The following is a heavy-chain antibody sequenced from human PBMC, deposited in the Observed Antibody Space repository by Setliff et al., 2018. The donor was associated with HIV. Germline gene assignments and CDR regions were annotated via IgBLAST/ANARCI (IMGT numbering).Heavy chain of an antibody. CDR3: ARVGLGGAFDI. D-gene: IGHD1-26*01. CDR1: GYSISSGHY. J-gene: IGHJ3*02. V-gene: IGHV4-38-2*01. CDR2: IYHSGTT. Sequence: PSETLSLTCAVSGYSISSGHYWGWIRQPPGKGQEWIGSIYHSGTTYDNPSLKSRVTISVDTSKNQFSLKLSSVTAADSAVYFCARVGLGGAFDIWGQGTKVTVSS.